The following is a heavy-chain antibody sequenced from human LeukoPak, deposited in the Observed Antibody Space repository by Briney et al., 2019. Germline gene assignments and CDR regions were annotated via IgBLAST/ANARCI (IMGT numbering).Heavy chain of an antibody. CDR1: GFTFSNYA. V-gene: IGHV3-23*01. CDR3: AKPQWSSDY. D-gene: IGHD2-15*01. CDR2: ISSSGANT. J-gene: IGHJ4*02. Sequence: GGSLRLSCAASGFTFSNYAMSWVRQAPGKGLEWVSAISSSGANTYYADSVKGRFSISRDNSKNILFLQMNSLRAEDTAVYYCAKPQWSSDYWGQGTLVTVSS.